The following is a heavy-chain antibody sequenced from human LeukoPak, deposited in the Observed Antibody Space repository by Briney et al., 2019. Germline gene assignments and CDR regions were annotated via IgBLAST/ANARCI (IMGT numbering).Heavy chain of an antibody. CDR1: GFTFSSYA. D-gene: IGHD3-10*01. V-gene: IGHV3-23*01. Sequence: PGGSLRLSCAASGFTFSSYAMSWVRQAPGKGLEWVSAISGSGGSTYYADSVKGRFTISRDNSKNTLYLQMNSLRAEDTAVYYCAKGSYYYGSGSYYDYFDYWGQGTLVTVSS. J-gene: IGHJ4*02. CDR2: ISGSGGST. CDR3: AKGSYYYGSGSYYDYFDY.